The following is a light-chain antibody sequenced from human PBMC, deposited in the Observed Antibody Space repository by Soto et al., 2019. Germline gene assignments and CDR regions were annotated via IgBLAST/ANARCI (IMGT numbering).Light chain of an antibody. V-gene: IGLV1-44*01. CDR2: NNN. Sequence: QSVLTQPTPASGTPGQRVTIPFFGSSSNIGSNTVNWYQQLPGTAPKLLIYNNNQWPSGVPDRFSGSKSGTSASLVISGLQSEDEADYYCAAWDDSLNGRVFGGGTKVTVL. CDR3: AAWDDSLNGRV. J-gene: IGLJ2*01. CDR1: SSNIGSNT.